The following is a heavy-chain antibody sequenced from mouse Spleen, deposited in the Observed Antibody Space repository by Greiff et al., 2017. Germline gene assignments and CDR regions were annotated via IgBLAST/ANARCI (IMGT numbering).Heavy chain of an antibody. V-gene: IGHV1-64*01. J-gene: IGHJ2*01. CDR1: GYTFTSYW. CDR2: IHPNSGTT. Sequence: VQLQQSGTELVKPGASVKLSCKASGYTFTSYWMHWVKQRPGQGLEWIGMIHPNSGTTNYNEKFKSKATLTVDKSSSTAYMQLSSLSSEDSAVYYCARSGFGVYFDYWGQGTTLTVSS. D-gene: IGHD1-1*02. CDR3: ARSGFGVYFDY.